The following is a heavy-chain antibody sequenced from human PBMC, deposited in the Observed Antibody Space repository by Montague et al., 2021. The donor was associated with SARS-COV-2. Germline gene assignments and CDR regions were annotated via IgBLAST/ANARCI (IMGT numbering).Heavy chain of an antibody. CDR2: LFYSGNT. D-gene: IGHD3-3*01. V-gene: IGHV4-39*01. J-gene: IGHJ3*02. CDR3: ARTNYDFLSGHQRWGAFAI. Sequence: SETLSLTCTVSGGSISSGDYYWDWIRQPPGKGLEWIGSLFYSGNTYYSPSLKSRVTISVDTSKNQLSLKVSSVTAADTAVYYCARTNYDFLSGHQRWGAFAIWGQGTLVTVSS. CDR1: GGSISSGDYY.